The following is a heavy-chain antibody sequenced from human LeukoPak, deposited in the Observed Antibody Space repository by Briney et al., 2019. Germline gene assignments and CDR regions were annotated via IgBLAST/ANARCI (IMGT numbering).Heavy chain of an antibody. CDR1: GFTFSSYA. CDR3: AKAWGSTYYYDSSGPPPYYFDS. J-gene: IGHJ4*02. Sequence: GGSLRLSCAASGFTFSSYAMSWVRQAPGKGLEWVSAISGSGGSTYYADSVKGRFTISRDNSKNTLYLQMNSLRAEDTAVYYCAKAWGSTYYYDSSGPPPYYFDSWGQGTLVTVSS. CDR2: ISGSGGST. D-gene: IGHD3-22*01. V-gene: IGHV3-23*01.